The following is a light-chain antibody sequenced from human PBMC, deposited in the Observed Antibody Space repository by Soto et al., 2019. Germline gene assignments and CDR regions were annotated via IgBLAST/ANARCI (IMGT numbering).Light chain of an antibody. Sequence: EIGLTQSPGTLSLSTGERATLSCRASQSVSSSYLAWYQQKPGQAPRLLIYGASSRATGIPDRFSGSGSGTDFTLTISRLEPEDFAVYYCQQYGSWWTFGQGTKVDI. CDR3: QQYGSWWT. CDR1: QSVSSSY. V-gene: IGKV3-20*01. CDR2: GAS. J-gene: IGKJ1*01.